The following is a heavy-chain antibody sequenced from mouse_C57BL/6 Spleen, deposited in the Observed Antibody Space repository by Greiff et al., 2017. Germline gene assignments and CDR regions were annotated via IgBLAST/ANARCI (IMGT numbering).Heavy chain of an antibody. V-gene: IGHV5-16*01. D-gene: IGHD1-1*01. CDR3: ARDEGHYYGSNWYFDD. CDR2: INYVGSST. J-gene: IGHJ1*03. CDR1: GFTFSDYY. Sequence: EVKLVESEGGLVQPGSSMKLSCTASGFTFSDYYMAWVRQVPEKSLEWVANINYVGSSTYYLDSLKSRFIFSGDNARNNLYLQMSSLKSEDTATYYCARDEGHYYGSNWYFDDWGTGTTVTVSS.